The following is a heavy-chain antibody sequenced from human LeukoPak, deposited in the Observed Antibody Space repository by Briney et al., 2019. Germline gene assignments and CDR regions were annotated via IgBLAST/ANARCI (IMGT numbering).Heavy chain of an antibody. CDR2: ISGSGGST. V-gene: IGHV3-23*01. J-gene: IGHJ4*02. Sequence: GGSLRLSCAASGFTFSSHVMSWVRQAPGKGLEWVSAISGSGGSTYYADSVKGRFTISRDNSKNMLYLQMDSLKTEDTAIYYCARDGGSGYCSGGSCSTMDYWGQGTLVTVSS. D-gene: IGHD2-15*01. CDR1: GFTFSSHV. CDR3: ARDGGSGYCSGGSCSTMDY.